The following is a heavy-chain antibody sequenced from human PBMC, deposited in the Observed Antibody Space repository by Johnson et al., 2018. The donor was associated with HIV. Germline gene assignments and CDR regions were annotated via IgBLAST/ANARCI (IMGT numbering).Heavy chain of an antibody. D-gene: IGHD3-16*01. CDR1: GFTFDDFA. CDR2: ITWNGGST. CDR3: ARGSRYTYDNDDVYLLQAFDV. V-gene: IGHV3-9*01. J-gene: IGHJ3*01. Sequence: VQLVESGGGLVQPGRSLRLSCAASGFTFDDFAMHWVRQVQGKGLEWVSGITWNGGSTGYADSVKGRFPISRENAKNSLYLTMNSLRIEDTAVYYCARGSRYTYDNDDVYLLQAFDVWGQGTVVTVSS.